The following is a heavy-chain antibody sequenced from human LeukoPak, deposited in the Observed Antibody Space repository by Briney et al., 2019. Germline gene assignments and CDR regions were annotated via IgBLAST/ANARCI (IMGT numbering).Heavy chain of an antibody. CDR3: ARTRYYYNSRSYGAPYYFDY. CDR2: IYTSGST. D-gene: IGHD3-10*01. V-gene: IGHV4-4*07. CDR1: GGSISSYY. J-gene: IGHJ4*02. Sequence: SETLSLTCTVSGGSISSYYWSWIRQPAGKGLEWIGRIYTSGSTNYNPSLKSRVTMSVDTSKNQFSLKLNSVTAADTAVYYCARTRYYYNSRSYGAPYYFDYWGQGTLVTVSS.